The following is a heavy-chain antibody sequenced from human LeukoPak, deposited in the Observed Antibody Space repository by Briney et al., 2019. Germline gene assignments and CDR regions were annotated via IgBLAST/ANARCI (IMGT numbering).Heavy chain of an antibody. D-gene: IGHD5-12*01. V-gene: IGHV4-34*01. CDR3: ARGRGRRGYSGYGLKGVFDY. Sequence: SETLSLTCAVYGGSLSGYYWSWIRQPPGKGLEWIGEINHSGSTNYNPSLKSRVTISVDTSKNQFSLKLSSVTAADTAVYYCARGRGRRGYSGYGLKGVFDYWGQGTLVTVSS. CDR2: INHSGST. J-gene: IGHJ4*02. CDR1: GGSLSGYY.